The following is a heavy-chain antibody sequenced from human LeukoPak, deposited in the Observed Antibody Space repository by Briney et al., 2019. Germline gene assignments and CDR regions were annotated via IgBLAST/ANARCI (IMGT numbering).Heavy chain of an antibody. CDR3: ARSAYSSSWYVPGWDYGAFDI. D-gene: IGHD6-13*01. V-gene: IGHV3-7*01. CDR2: IKQDGSEK. Sequence: GGSLRLSCAASGFTFSSYWMSWVRQAPGKGLEWVANIKQDGSEKYYVDSVKGRFTISRDNAKNSLYLQMNSLRAEDTAVYYCARSAYSSSWYVPGWDYGAFDIWGQGTMVTVSS. CDR1: GFTFSSYW. J-gene: IGHJ3*02.